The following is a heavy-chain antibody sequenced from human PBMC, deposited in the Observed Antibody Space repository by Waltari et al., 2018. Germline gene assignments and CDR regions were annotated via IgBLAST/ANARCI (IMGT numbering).Heavy chain of an antibody. D-gene: IGHD3-3*01. Sequence: QVELQESGPGLVKPSETLSLTCTVSGGSVTGANRGGVRQPAGKGLGWIGRIFASGGTDYNPSFKSRVTMSVDTSKNEFSLRLTSVTAADTAVYYCARGNYGLFSGHYSDLWGRGTRVTVSS. CDR2: IFASGGT. CDR3: ARGNYGLFSGHYSDL. V-gene: IGHV4-4*07. CDR1: GGSVTGAN. J-gene: IGHJ5*02.